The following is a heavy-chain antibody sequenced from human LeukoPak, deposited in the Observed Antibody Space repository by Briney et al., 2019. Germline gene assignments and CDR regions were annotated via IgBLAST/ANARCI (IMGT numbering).Heavy chain of an antibody. CDR2: IYTSGST. J-gene: IGHJ4*02. Sequence: SETLSHTCTVSGGSISSGSYYWSWIRQPAGKGLEWIGHIYTSGSTNYNPSLKSRVTISVDTSKNQFSLKLSSVTAADTAVYYCARVTYYYDDWGQGTLVTVSS. CDR3: ARVTYYYDD. CDR1: GGSISSGSYY. V-gene: IGHV4-61*09.